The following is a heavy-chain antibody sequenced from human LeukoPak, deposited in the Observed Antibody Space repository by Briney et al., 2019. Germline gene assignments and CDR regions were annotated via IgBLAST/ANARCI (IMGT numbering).Heavy chain of an antibody. D-gene: IGHD3-10*01. CDR2: INPNSGGT. V-gene: IGHV1-2*02. Sequence: ASVKVSCKASGYTFTGYYMHWVRQAPGQGLEWMGWINPNSGGTNYAQKFRGRVTMTRDTSISTAYMELSRLRSDDTAVYYCTRLTMVRGVIPNTAFDPWGQGTLVTVSS. J-gene: IGHJ5*02. CDR3: TRLTMVRGVIPNTAFDP. CDR1: GYTFTGYY.